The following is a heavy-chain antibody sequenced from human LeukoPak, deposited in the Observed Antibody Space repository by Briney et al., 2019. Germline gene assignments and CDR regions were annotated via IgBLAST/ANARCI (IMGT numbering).Heavy chain of an antibody. CDR2: ISGSGGST. Sequence: GGSLRLSCAASGFTFSSYAMNWVRRAPGKGLEWVSFISGSGGSTYYADSVKGRFTISRDNSKNTLYLQMNSLRAEDTAVYYCAKSPYRGGSSWTEFNYWGQGTLVTVSS. CDR3: AKSPYRGGSSWTEFNY. J-gene: IGHJ4*02. D-gene: IGHD2-2*01. V-gene: IGHV3-23*01. CDR1: GFTFSSYA.